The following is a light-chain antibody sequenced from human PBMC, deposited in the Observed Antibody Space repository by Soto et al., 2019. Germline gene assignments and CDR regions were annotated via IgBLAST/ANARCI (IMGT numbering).Light chain of an antibody. J-gene: IGKJ3*01. V-gene: IGKV3-20*01. CDR3: QHYGTSGL. CDR1: QSVSDSY. Sequence: EIVLTQSPGTLSLSPGERATLSCRASQSVSDSYLAWYQQKPGQAPRLLIYASSRDTGIPDRFSGSGSGTDFTLTISRLEPEDFAVYYCQHYGTSGLFGPGTKVDIK. CDR2: AS.